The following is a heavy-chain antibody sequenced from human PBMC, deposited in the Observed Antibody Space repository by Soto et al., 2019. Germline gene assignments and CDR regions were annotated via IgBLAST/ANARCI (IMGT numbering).Heavy chain of an antibody. Sequence: QVQLVQSGAEVKKPGASVKVSCKASGYTFTSYYMHWVRQAPGQGLEWMGIINPSGGSTSYAQKFQGRVTMTRDTSTSTVYMELSSLRSEDTAVYYCAGDAYSSSSRTHWFDPWGQGTLVTVSS. CDR1: GYTFTSYY. D-gene: IGHD6-6*01. CDR2: INPSGGST. CDR3: AGDAYSSSSRTHWFDP. J-gene: IGHJ5*02. V-gene: IGHV1-46*01.